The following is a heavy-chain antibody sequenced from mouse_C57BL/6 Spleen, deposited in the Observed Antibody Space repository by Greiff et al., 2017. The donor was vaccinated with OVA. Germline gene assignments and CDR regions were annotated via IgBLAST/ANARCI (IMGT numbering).Heavy chain of an antibody. V-gene: IGHV5-17*01. J-gene: IGHJ2*01. D-gene: IGHD1-1*01. CDR1: GFTFSDYG. Sequence: EVKVVESGGGLVKPGGSLKLSCAASGFTFSDYGMHWVRQAPEKGLEWVAYISSGSSTIYYADTVKGRFTISRDNAKNTLFLQMTSLRSEDTAMYYCARKSYYGSNYFDYWGQGTTLTVSS. CDR3: ARKSYYGSNYFDY. CDR2: ISSGSSTI.